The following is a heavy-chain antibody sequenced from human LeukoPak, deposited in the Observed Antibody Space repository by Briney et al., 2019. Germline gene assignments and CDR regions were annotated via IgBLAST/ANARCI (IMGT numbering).Heavy chain of an antibody. CDR1: GGTFSSYA. J-gene: IGHJ4*02. D-gene: IGHD3-22*01. Sequence: GASVKVSCKASGGTFSSYAISWVRQAPGQGLEWMGRIIPIFGTANYAQKFQGRVTITTDESTSTAYMELSSLIYEDTAMYYCARDLNYYDTSGYLLLWGQGTLVTVSS. V-gene: IGHV1-69*05. CDR3: ARDLNYYDTSGYLLL. CDR2: IIPIFGTA.